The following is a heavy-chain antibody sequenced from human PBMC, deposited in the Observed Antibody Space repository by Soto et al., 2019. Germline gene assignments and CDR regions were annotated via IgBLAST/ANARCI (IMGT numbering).Heavy chain of an antibody. V-gene: IGHV4-4*07. J-gene: IGHJ5*02. CDR3: ASDRYSSGQTKTNWFGT. CDR1: GGSIRSYY. CDR2: IYTSGTT. D-gene: IGHD6-19*01. Sequence: ETLSSTFTVSGGSIRSYYWSWIRQPAGKVLELIGRIYTSGTTNYNPSLKSRVTISVDTSKNQFSLKLSSVTAADTAVYCCASDRYSSGQTKTNWFGTWGQGTIVTVSS.